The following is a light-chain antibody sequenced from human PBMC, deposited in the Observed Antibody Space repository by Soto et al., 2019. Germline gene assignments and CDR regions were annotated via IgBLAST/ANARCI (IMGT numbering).Light chain of an antibody. CDR2: GES. CDR1: QSISSN. CDR3: QQYNNWPPWT. Sequence: EIVMTQSPATLSVSPGERATLSCRASQSISSNLAWYQQKPGQAPRLLIYGESTRATGIPARSSGSGSGTEFTLTISSLQSEDFAVYYCQQYNNWPPWTFGQGTKVEIK. J-gene: IGKJ1*01. V-gene: IGKV3D-15*01.